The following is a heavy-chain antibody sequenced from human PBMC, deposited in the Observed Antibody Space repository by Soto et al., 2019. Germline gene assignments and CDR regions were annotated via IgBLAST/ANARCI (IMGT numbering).Heavy chain of an antibody. Sequence: ASVKVSCKASGYTFTGYYVNWARQAPGQGLEWMGWINPDKGVPNYAQKLQGRVTLSRDTSINTAYMESSRLTSDDTAMYYCARTDYLFSTLTYYFDYWGQGTLVTVSS. J-gene: IGHJ4*02. CDR2: INPDKGVP. D-gene: IGHD5-12*01. V-gene: IGHV1-2*02. CDR1: GYTFTGYY. CDR3: ARTDYLFSTLTYYFDY.